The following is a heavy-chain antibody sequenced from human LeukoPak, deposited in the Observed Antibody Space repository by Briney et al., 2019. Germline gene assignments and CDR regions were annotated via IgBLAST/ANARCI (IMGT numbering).Heavy chain of an antibody. CDR1: GFTFSSYS. CDR3: AKDGECSSTSCYTQDLLDY. CDR2: ISSSSSTI. D-gene: IGHD2-2*02. Sequence: GGSLRLSCAASGFTFSSYSMNWVRQAPGKGLERVSYISSSSSTIYYADSVKGRFTISRDNAKNSLYLQMNSLRAEDTAVYYCAKDGECSSTSCYTQDLLDYWGQGTLVTVSS. V-gene: IGHV3-48*01. J-gene: IGHJ4*02.